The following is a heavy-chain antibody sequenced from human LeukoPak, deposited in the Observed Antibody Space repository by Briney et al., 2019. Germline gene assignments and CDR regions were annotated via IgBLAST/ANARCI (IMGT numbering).Heavy chain of an antibody. CDR3: AKASVLLWFGEGYFDY. Sequence: GGSLRLSCAASGFTFRSYGMHWVRQAPGKGLEWVAFIRFDGSNKYYADSVKGRFTISRDNSKNTLYLQMKSLRAEDTAVYYCAKASVLLWFGEGYFDYWGQGTLVTVSS. J-gene: IGHJ4*02. D-gene: IGHD3-10*01. CDR2: IRFDGSNK. CDR1: GFTFRSYG. V-gene: IGHV3-30*02.